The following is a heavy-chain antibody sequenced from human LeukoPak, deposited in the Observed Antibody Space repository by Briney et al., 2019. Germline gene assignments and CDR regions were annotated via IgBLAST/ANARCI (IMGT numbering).Heavy chain of an antibody. CDR1: GFTFSSYW. CDR2: IKQDGSEK. D-gene: IGHD3-3*01. Sequence: PGGSLRLSCAASGFTFSSYWMSWVRQAPGKGLEWVANIKQDGSEKYYVDSVKGRFTISRDNAKNSLYLQMNSLRAEDTAVYYCARDGPYYDFWSGYSNNRFDPWGQGTLVTVSS. CDR3: ARDGPYYDFWSGYSNNRFDP. V-gene: IGHV3-7*01. J-gene: IGHJ5*02.